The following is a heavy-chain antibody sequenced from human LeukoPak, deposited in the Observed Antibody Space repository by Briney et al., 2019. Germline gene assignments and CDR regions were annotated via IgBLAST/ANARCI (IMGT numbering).Heavy chain of an antibody. J-gene: IGHJ4*02. V-gene: IGHV3-7*01. D-gene: IGHD5-18*01. CDR2: IKQDGSEK. Sequence: PGGALRLSCASSGFTFSRYWMSWVRQAPGEGLEWVANIKQDGSEKYYVHSLKDPVTISRDNDNKQLYLQMNSLRDEDTAVYYCTRSGGSRYGYRALELPPTPVDWGQGTLVTVSS. CDR1: GFTFSRYW. CDR3: TRSGGSRYGYRALELPPTPVD.